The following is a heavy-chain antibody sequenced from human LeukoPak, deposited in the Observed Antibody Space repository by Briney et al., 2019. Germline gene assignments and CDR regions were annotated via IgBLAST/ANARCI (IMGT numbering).Heavy chain of an antibody. Sequence: GRSLRLSCAASGFTFSSDAMHWVRRAPGKGLEWVAVISYDGRYKFYADSVKGRFTISRDNSKNTLYLQMNSLRAEDTAVYHCRRGYDSSGYQKSYLDYWGQGTLVTVSS. J-gene: IGHJ4*02. D-gene: IGHD3-22*01. V-gene: IGHV3-30*04. CDR1: GFTFSSDA. CDR2: ISYDGRYK. CDR3: RRGYDSSGYQKSYLDY.